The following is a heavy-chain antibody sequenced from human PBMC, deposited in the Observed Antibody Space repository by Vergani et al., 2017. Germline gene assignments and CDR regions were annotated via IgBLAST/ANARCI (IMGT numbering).Heavy chain of an antibody. CDR3: ARNPYCGGDCYSDAFDI. Sequence: QMQLQESGPGLVQPSETLSLTCTVSGGSISSYYWSWIRQPPGKGLEWIGYIYYSGSTNSNPSLKSRVTISVDTSKNQFSLKLSSVTAADTAVYYCARNPYCGGDCYSDAFDIWGQGTMVTVSS. D-gene: IGHD2-21*02. V-gene: IGHV4-59*01. CDR1: GGSISSYY. J-gene: IGHJ3*02. CDR2: IYYSGST.